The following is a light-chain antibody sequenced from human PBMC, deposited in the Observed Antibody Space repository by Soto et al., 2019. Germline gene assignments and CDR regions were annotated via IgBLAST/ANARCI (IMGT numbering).Light chain of an antibody. CDR3: QSYDSSLSGWV. CDR1: SSNLGAGYD. CDR2: GNG. V-gene: IGLV1-40*01. Sequence: QSVLTQPPSVSGAPGQRVTVSCTGSSSNLGAGYDVHWYQRLPGTAPKLLISGNGNRPSGVPDRFSGSKSGTSASLAITGLRAEDEADYYCQSYDSSLSGWVFGGGTKLTVL. J-gene: IGLJ3*02.